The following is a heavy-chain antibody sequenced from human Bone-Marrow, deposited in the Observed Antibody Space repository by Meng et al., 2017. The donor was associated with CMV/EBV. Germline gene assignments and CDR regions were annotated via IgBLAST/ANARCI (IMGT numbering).Heavy chain of an antibody. D-gene: IGHD1-26*01. CDR1: GLTFSSYW. J-gene: IGHJ4*02. Sequence: GEPLKISCVVSGLTFSSYWMSWVRQAPGKGLEWVANIKQDGSEKNYVDSVKGRFIISRDNAKNSLYLQLNSLRAEDTAVYYCARDGSGSYSAYWGQGTLVTVSS. CDR3: ARDGSGSYSAY. V-gene: IGHV3-7*01. CDR2: IKQDGSEK.